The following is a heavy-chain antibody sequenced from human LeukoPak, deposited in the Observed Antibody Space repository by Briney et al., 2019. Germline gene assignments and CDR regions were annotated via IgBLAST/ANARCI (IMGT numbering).Heavy chain of an antibody. D-gene: IGHD3-3*01. V-gene: IGHV3-7*05. CDR2: VNQDGSEK. J-gene: IGHJ4*02. Sequence: GGSLRLSCAASGFTFSNYWMSWVRQAPGKGLEWVANVNQDGSEKYYVDSVKGRFTISRDNAKNSLYLQMNSLRAEDTAVYYCARYTTYDFWSGYYLYWGQGTLVTVYS. CDR1: GFTFSNYW. CDR3: ARYTTYDFWSGYYLY.